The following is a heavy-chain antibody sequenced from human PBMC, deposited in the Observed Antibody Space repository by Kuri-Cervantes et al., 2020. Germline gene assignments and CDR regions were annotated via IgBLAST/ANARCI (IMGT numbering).Heavy chain of an antibody. CDR3: AREKGDYVGWFDP. D-gene: IGHD4-23*01. CDR1: GGSISSGDYY. J-gene: IGHJ5*02. V-gene: IGHV4-30-4*08. Sequence: SETLSLTCTVSGGSISSGDYYWSWIRQPPGKGLEWIGYIYYSGSTYYNPSLKSRVTISVDTSKNQFSLKLSSVTAADTAVYYCAREKGDYVGWFDPWGQGTLVTVSS. CDR2: IYYSGST.